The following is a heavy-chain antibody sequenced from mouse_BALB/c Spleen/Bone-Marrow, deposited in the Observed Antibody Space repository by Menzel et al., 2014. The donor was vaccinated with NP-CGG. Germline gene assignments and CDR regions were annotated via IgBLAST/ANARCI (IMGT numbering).Heavy chain of an antibody. CDR3: ARGHYYGYYLDY. CDR2: INPYNGGT. CDR1: GYSFTGYT. D-gene: IGHD1-2*01. V-gene: IGHV1-18*01. J-gene: IGHJ2*01. Sequence: EVQLQESGPELVKPGASMKISCKASGYSFTGYTMNWVKQSHGKNLEWIGLINPYNGGTSYNKKFKGKATLTVDKTSRTAYMEILSLTYEDSAVYYCARGHYYGYYLDYWGQGTTVTVSS.